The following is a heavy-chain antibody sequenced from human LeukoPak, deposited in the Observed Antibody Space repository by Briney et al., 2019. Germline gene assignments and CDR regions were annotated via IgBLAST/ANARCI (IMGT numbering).Heavy chain of an antibody. J-gene: IGHJ4*02. Sequence: ASVKVSCKVSGYTLTELSMHWVRQAPGKGLEWMGGFDAEDGETIYEQEFQGRVTMTEETYTDTAYMELSSLRCEDTAVYYCATDRDEEWELVLDYWGQGTLVTVSS. CDR1: GYTLTELS. CDR2: FDAEDGET. V-gene: IGHV1-24*01. D-gene: IGHD1-26*01. CDR3: ATDRDEEWELVLDY.